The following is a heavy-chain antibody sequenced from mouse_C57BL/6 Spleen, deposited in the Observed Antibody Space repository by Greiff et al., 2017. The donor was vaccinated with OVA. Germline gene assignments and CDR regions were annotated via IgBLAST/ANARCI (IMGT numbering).Heavy chain of an antibody. CDR2: IYPGGGYT. J-gene: IGHJ2*01. CDR3: ARGTTGSSLGYFDY. CDR1: GYTFTNYW. D-gene: IGHD1-1*01. Sequence: VQRVESGAELVRPGTSVKMSCKASGYTFTNYWIGWAKQRPGHGLEWIGDIYPGGGYTNYNEKFKGKATLTADKSSSTAYMQFSSLTSEDSAIYYCARGTTGSSLGYFDYWGQGTTLTVSS. V-gene: IGHV1-63*01.